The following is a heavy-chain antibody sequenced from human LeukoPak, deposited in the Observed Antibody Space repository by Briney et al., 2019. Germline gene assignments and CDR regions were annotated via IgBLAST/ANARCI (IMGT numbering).Heavy chain of an antibody. D-gene: IGHD6-13*01. V-gene: IGHV1-2*02. J-gene: IGHJ4*02. CDR2: INPNSGDT. CDR1: GYTFTGYC. Sequence: ASVKVSCKASGYTFTGYCLHWVRQAPGQGLEWMGWINPNSGDTNYAQKFQGRVTMTRDTSISTAYLELSSLRSDDTAVYYCARIKWAAANDWGRGTLVTVSS. CDR3: ARIKWAAAND.